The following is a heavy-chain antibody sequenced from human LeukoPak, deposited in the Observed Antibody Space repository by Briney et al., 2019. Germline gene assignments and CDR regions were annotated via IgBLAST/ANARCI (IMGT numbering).Heavy chain of an antibody. J-gene: IGHJ4*02. CDR2: VKNRGDGTTT. CDR1: TFTKAW. V-gene: IGHV3-15*07. CDR3: TTEYFGGFEY. D-gene: IGHD3-16*01. Sequence: GWSLRLSCVASTFTKAWMNWVRQAPGTGLEWVGRVKNRGDGTTTDYAAPVKGRFTISRDDSKRTVYLQMNSLKTEDTAVYFCTTEYFGGFEYWGQGTLVTVSS.